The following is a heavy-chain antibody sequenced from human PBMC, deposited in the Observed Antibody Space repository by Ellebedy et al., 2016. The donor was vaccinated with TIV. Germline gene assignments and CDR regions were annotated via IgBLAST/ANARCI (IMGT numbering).Heavy chain of an antibody. Sequence: ASVQVSCXASGYSFASYGINWVRQAPGQGLEWMGWISTYNGKTESAQKFQGRVTMTTSAPRTTAYMEQRSLRSDDTAVYYCARENSNDWFWDYWGQGTLVTVSS. D-gene: IGHD3-9*01. J-gene: IGHJ4*02. CDR1: GYSFASYG. CDR3: ARENSNDWFWDY. V-gene: IGHV1-18*01. CDR2: ISTYNGKT.